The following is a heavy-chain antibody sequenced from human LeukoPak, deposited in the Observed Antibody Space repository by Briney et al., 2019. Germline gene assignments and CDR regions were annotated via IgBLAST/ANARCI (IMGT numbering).Heavy chain of an antibody. J-gene: IGHJ4*02. D-gene: IGHD3-10*01. CDR3: ARGRDGFRELYPLDY. V-gene: IGHV1-69*01. CDR1: GGTFRSYA. CDR2: IIPMFGTA. Sequence: GASVKVSCKASGGTFRSYAISWVRQAPGQGLEWMGGIIPMFGTAKYAQKFQGRVTITADESTSTAYMELSSLRSEDTAVYYCARGRDGFRELYPLDYWGQGTLVTVSS.